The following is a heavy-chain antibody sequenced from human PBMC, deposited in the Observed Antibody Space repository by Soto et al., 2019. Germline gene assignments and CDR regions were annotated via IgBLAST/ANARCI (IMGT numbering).Heavy chain of an antibody. CDR1: GGTFSSYA. J-gene: IGHJ3*02. V-gene: IGHV1-69*13. Sequence: ASVKVSCKASGGTFSSYAISWVRQAPGQGLEWMGGIIPIFGTANHAQKFQGRVTITADESTSTAYMELSSLRSEDTAVYYCARDLGIYDILTGRPIDAFDIWGQGTMVTVSS. CDR3: ARDLGIYDILTGRPIDAFDI. CDR2: IIPIFGTA. D-gene: IGHD3-9*01.